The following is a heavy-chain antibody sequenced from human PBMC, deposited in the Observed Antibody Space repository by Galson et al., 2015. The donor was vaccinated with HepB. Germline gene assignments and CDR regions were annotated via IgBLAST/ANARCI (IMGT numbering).Heavy chain of an antibody. CDR3: ARTRPGYSYGSFGFDP. Sequence: SLRLSCAASGFTFSSYEMNWVRQAPGKGLEWVSYISSSGSTIYYADSVKGRFTISRDNAKNSLYLQMNSLRAEDTAVYYCARTRPGYSYGSFGFDPWGQGTLVTVSS. D-gene: IGHD5-18*01. V-gene: IGHV3-48*03. CDR1: GFTFSSYE. J-gene: IGHJ5*02. CDR2: ISSSGSTI.